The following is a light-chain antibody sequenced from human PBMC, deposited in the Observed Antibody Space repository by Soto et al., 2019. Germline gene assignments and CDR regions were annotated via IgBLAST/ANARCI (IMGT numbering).Light chain of an antibody. V-gene: IGLV1-44*01. CDR3: AAWDDSLNGHVV. J-gene: IGLJ2*01. Sequence: QSVLTQPPSASGTPGQRVTISCSGSSSNIGNNAVNWYQHLPGTAPKLLIYSSNQWPSGVPDRFSGSKSGTSASLAISGLQSDDEADYYCAAWDDSLNGHVVFGGGTKLTVL. CDR1: SSNIGNNA. CDR2: SSN.